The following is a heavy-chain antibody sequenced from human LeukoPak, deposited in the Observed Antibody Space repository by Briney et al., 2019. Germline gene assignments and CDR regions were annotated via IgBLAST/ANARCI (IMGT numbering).Heavy chain of an antibody. CDR2: TYYRSKWYN. CDR3: ARDDYDFWSGYSHNDAFDI. CDR1: GDSFSSNSAA. D-gene: IGHD3-3*01. V-gene: IGHV6-1*01. Sequence: SQTLSLTCAISGDSFSSNSAAWNWLRQSPSRGLEWLGRTYYRSKWYNDYAVSVKSRITINPDTSKNQFSLQLNSVTPEDTAVYYCARDDYDFWSGYSHNDAFDIWGQGTMVTVSS. J-gene: IGHJ3*02.